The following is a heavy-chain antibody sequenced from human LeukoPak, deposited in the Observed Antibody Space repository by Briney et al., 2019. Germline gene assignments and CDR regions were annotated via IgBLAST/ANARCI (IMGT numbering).Heavy chain of an antibody. CDR2: ISRSGGSI. CDR3: ARESPISVAGTLFDY. J-gene: IGHJ4*02. Sequence: GGSVRLSCEASGFTFATYSMNWVRQAPAKGLEWVSCISRSGGSIYYADSVKGRFTISRDNAKNSLYLQMNSLRAEDTAIYYCARESPISVAGTLFDYWGQGILVTVSS. CDR1: GFTFATYS. V-gene: IGHV3-21*01. D-gene: IGHD6-19*01.